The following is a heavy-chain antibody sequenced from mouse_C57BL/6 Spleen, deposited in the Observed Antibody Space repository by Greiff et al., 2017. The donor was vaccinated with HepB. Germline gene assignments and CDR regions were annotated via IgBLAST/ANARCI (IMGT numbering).Heavy chain of an antibody. Sequence: VQLQQSGAELVKPGASVKISCKASGYAFSSYWMNWVKQRPGKGLEWIGQSYPGDGDTNYNGKFKGKATLTADKSSSTAYMQLSSLNSEDSAVYVGARHYDGYSAWFAYWGQGTLVTVSA. CDR2: SYPGDGDT. CDR3: ARHYDGYSAWFAY. V-gene: IGHV1-80*01. D-gene: IGHD2-3*01. CDR1: GYAFSSYW. J-gene: IGHJ3*01.